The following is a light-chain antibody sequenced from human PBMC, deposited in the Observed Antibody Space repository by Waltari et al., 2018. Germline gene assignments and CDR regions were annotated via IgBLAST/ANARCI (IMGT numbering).Light chain of an antibody. CDR1: SSNIGPNY. CDR3: GAWDDTLRFV. CDR2: RNN. Sequence: QSVLSQPPSVSGTPGQRVTISCSGTSSNIGPNYVYWYQHLPGMAPQLLVYRNNQRPSGVPDRFSSSNAGTSASLAIRGLRSEDEADYYCGAWDDTLRFVFGGGTRLTVL. J-gene: IGLJ2*01. V-gene: IGLV1-47*01.